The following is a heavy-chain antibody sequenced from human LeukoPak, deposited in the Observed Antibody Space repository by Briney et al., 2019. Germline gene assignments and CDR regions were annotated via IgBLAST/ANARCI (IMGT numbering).Heavy chain of an antibody. V-gene: IGHV3-15*01. Sequence: GGSLRLSCAASGFTFSNAWMSWGRQALGEGLEWVGRIKSKTDGGTTDYAAPVKGRFTISRDDSKNTLYLQMNSLKTEDTAVYYCTTGKDSGGYRDYYYMDVWGKGTTVTVSS. CDR2: IKSKTDGGTT. CDR1: GFTFSNAW. J-gene: IGHJ6*03. CDR3: TTGKDSGGYRDYYYMDV. D-gene: IGHD3-22*01.